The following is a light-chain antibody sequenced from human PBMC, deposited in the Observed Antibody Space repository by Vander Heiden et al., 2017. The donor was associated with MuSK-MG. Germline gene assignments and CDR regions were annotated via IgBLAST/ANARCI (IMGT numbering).Light chain of an antibody. CDR1: KLGDKY. Sequence: SYELTQPPSVSVSPGQTASITCSGDKLGDKYACWYQQKPGQSPGLVIYQDSKRPSGIPERFSGSNSGKTATLTISGTQAMDEADYYCQAWDSFVVLGGGTKLTV. CDR2: QDS. CDR3: QAWDSFVV. J-gene: IGLJ2*01. V-gene: IGLV3-1*01.